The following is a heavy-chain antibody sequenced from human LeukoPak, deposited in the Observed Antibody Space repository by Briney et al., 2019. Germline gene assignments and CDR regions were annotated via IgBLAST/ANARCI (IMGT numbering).Heavy chain of an antibody. J-gene: IGHJ4*02. CDR3: ARGGPFMITFGGGRTRYFDY. CDR2: IYYSGST. V-gene: IGHV4-59*12. Sequence: SETLSLTCTVSGGSISSYYWSWIRQPPGKGLEWIGYIYYSGSTNYNPSLKSRVTISVDTSKNQFSLKLSSVTAADTAVYYCARGGPFMITFGGGRTRYFDYWGQGTLVTVSS. D-gene: IGHD3-16*01. CDR1: GGSISSYY.